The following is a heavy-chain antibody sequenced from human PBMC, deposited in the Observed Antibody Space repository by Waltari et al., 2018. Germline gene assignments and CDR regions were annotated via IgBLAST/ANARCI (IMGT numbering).Heavy chain of an antibody. CDR1: GFTLNSYD. J-gene: IGHJ5*02. Sequence: QVHLLESGGRVVQPGTSLRISCAASGFTLNSYDIHWIRQAPGKGVEWLASIYGSVKYHADSLKRRFIISRDNYNNTIHLQVNNLRDEDTATYYCAKDVGRQRGPDTWGQGTLVIVSP. CDR3: AKDVGRQRGPDT. V-gene: IGHV3-30*18. CDR2: IYGSVK.